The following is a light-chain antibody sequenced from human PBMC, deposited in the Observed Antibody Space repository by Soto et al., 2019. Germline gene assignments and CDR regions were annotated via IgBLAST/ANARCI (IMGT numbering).Light chain of an antibody. CDR3: SSYSSSGTVV. Sequence: QSALTQPPSVSGSPGQSVAISCTGTSSDVGSYSRVSWYQQSPGTAPKLMISEVTTRPSGVPDRFSGSKSGNTASLTISGLQAEDEADYYCSSYSSSGTVVFGGGTKVTVL. J-gene: IGLJ2*01. CDR1: SSDVGSYSR. V-gene: IGLV2-18*02. CDR2: EVT.